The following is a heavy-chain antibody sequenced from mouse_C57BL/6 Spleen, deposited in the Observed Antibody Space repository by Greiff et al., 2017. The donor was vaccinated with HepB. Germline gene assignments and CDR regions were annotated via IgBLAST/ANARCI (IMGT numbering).Heavy chain of an antibody. J-gene: IGHJ1*03. Sequence: VKLKESGPGILQSSQTLSLTCSFSGFSLSTSGMGVSWIRQPSGKGLEWLAHIYWDDDKRYHPSLKSRLTISKDTSRNQVFLKITSVDTADTATYYCARRTGSYFDVWGTGTTVTVSS. CDR1: GFSLSTSGMG. D-gene: IGHD2-2*01. V-gene: IGHV8-12*01. CDR2: IYWDDDK. CDR3: ARRTGSYFDV.